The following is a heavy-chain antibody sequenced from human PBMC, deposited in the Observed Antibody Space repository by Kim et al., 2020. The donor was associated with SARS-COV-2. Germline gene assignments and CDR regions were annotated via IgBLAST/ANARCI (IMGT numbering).Heavy chain of an antibody. D-gene: IGHD2-21*01. V-gene: IGHV4-34*01. CDR1: GGSFSGYY. CDR2: INHSGST. CDR3: ARGPKVVIALRIYYYHGMDV. Sequence: SETLSLTCAVYGGSFSGYYWSWIRQPPGKGLEWIGEINHSGSTNYNPSLKSRVTISVDTSKNQFSLKLSSVTAADTAVYYCARGPKVVIALRIYYYHGMDVWGQGTTVTVSS. J-gene: IGHJ6*02.